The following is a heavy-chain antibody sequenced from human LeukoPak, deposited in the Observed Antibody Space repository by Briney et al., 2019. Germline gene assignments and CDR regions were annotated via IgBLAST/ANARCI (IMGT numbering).Heavy chain of an antibody. CDR1: GGTFSSYA. Sequence: SVKVSCKASGGTFSSYAISWVRQAPGQGLEWMGGIIPIFGTANYAQKFQGRVTITTDESTSTAYMELSSPRSEDTAVYYCARGKDYYYYYYMDVWGKGTTVTDSS. CDR3: ARGKDYYYYYYMDV. J-gene: IGHJ6*03. CDR2: IIPIFGTA. V-gene: IGHV1-69*05. D-gene: IGHD3-10*01.